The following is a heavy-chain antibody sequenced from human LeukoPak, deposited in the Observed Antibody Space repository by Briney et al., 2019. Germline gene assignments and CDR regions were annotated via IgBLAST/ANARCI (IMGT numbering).Heavy chain of an antibody. CDR2: ISSSSSYI. CDR3: ARGGGYYVSGSSY. Sequence: GGSLRLSCAASGFTFSSYSMNWVRQAPGKGLEWVSSISSSSSYIYYADSVKDRFTISRDNAKNSLYLQMNSLRAEDTAVYYCARGGGYYVSGSSYWGQGTLVTVSS. D-gene: IGHD3-10*01. V-gene: IGHV3-21*01. J-gene: IGHJ4*02. CDR1: GFTFSSYS.